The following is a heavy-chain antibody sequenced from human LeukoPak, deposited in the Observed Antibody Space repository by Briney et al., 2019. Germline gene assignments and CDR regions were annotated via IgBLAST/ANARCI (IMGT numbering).Heavy chain of an antibody. CDR1: GYTFTSYG. CDR3: AREWSPRYSGSYSGRHTDFDY. CDR2: ISAYNGNT. V-gene: IGHV1-18*01. J-gene: IGHJ4*02. Sequence: ASVKVSCKASGYTFTSYGISWVRQAPGQGLEWMGWISAYNGNTNYAQKLQGRVTMTTDTSTSTAYMELRSLRSDDTAVYYCAREWSPRYSGSYSGRHTDFDYWGQGTLVTVSS. D-gene: IGHD1-26*01.